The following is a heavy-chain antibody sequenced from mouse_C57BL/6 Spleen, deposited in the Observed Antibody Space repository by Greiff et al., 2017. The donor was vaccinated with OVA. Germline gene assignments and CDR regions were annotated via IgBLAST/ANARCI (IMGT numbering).Heavy chain of an antibody. CDR1: GFTFSSYA. CDR2: ISDGGSYT. D-gene: IGHD1-1*01. CDR3: AREYYGSSYVFDY. V-gene: IGHV5-4*01. J-gene: IGHJ2*01. Sequence: DVMLVESGGGLVKPGGSLKLSCAASGFTFSSYAMSWVRQTPEKRLEWVATISDGGSYTYYPDNVKGRFTISRDNAKNNLYLQMSHLKSEDTAMYYCAREYYGSSYVFDYWGKGTTLTVSS.